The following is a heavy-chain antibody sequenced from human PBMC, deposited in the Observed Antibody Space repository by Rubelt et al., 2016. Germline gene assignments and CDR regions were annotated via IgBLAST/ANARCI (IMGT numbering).Heavy chain of an antibody. CDR2: ISYDGRDK. V-gene: IGHV3-30*03. J-gene: IGHJ4*02. Sequence: VRQAPGKGLEWVAVISYDGRDKKLEDSVKDRFTISRDNSMHTLYLQMNSLRAEDTAVYYCARQMSDLWLFDSWGQGTLVTVSS. CDR3: ARQMSDLWLFDS. D-gene: IGHD3-10*01.